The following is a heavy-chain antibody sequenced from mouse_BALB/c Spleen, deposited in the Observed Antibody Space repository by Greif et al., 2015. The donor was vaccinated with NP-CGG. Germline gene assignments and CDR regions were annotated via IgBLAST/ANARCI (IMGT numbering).Heavy chain of an antibody. V-gene: IGHV14-3*02. D-gene: IGHD2-4*01. J-gene: IGHJ1*01. CDR3: ARVITGYWYFDV. CDR1: GFNIKDTY. Sequence: EVQRVESGAELVKPGASVKLSCTASGFNIKDTYMHWVKQRSEQGLEWIGRIDPANGNTKYDPKFQGRATITADTSSNTAYLRLSSLTSEDTAVYYCARVITGYWYFDVWGAGTTVTVSS. CDR2: IDPANGNT.